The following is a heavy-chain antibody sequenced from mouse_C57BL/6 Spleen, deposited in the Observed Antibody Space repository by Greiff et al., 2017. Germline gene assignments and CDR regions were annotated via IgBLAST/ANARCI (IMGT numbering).Heavy chain of an antibody. V-gene: IGHV1-80*01. CDR3: ARRGATVVATPAMDY. J-gene: IGHJ4*01. CDR2: IYPGDGDT. CDR1: GYAFSSYW. D-gene: IGHD1-1*01. Sequence: QVHVKQSGAELVKPGASVKISCKASGYAFSSYWMNWVKQRPGKGLEWIGQIYPGDGDTNYNGKFKGKATLTADKSSSTAYMQLSSLTSEDSAVYFCARRGATVVATPAMDYWGQGTSVTVSS.